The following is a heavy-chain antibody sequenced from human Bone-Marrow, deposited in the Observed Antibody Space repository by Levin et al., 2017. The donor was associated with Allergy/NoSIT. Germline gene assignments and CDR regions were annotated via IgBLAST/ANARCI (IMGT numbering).Heavy chain of an antibody. CDR1: AFTFSDYC. J-gene: IGHJ4*02. CDR3: ARDMGPGEQGTFDY. D-gene: IGHD3-10*01. CDR2: VPSDGRNT. Sequence: GGSLRLSCAASAFTFSDYCIHWVRQAPGKGLEWVAIVPSDGRNTDYADSVKGRFTISRDNSKSTVFLQMNSLRPEDTAVYYCARDMGPGEQGTFDYWGQGTLVTVSS. V-gene: IGHV3-30*04.